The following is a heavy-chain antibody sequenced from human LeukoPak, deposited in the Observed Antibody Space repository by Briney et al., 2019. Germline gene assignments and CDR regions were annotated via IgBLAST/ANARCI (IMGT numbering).Heavy chain of an antibody. CDR3: AKTRPLDSSSWSHGDY. CDR2: INWNGGST. D-gene: IGHD6-13*01. Sequence: GGSLRLSCAASGFTFDDYGMSWVRQAPGKGLEWVSGINWNGGSTGYADSVKGRFTISRDNAKNSLYLQMNSLRAEDTALYYCAKTRPLDSSSWSHGDYWGQGTLVTVSS. CDR1: GFTFDDYG. V-gene: IGHV3-20*04. J-gene: IGHJ4*02.